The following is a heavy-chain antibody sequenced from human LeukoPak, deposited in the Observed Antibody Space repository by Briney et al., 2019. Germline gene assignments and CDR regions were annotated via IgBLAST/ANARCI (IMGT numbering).Heavy chain of an antibody. J-gene: IGHJ1*01. CDR2: IYHSGST. D-gene: IGHD6-13*01. Sequence: SGTLSLTCAVSGGSFSSSNWWSWVRQPPGKGLEWIGEIYHSGSTNYNPSLKSRVTISVDKSKNQFSLKLSSVTAADTAVYYCARVAAAAGTVYFQHWGQGTLVTVSS. V-gene: IGHV4-4*02. CDR1: GGSFSSSNW. CDR3: ARVAAAAGTVYFQH.